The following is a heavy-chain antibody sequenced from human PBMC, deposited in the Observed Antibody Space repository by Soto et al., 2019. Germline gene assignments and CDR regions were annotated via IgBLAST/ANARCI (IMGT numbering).Heavy chain of an antibody. CDR2: IYPGDSDT. J-gene: IGHJ6*02. D-gene: IGHD3-10*01. CDR1: GYSFTSYW. Sequence: GESLKISCKGSGYSFTSYWIGWVRQMPGKGLEWMGIIYPGDSDTRYSPSFQGQVTISADKSISTAYLQWSSLKASDTAMYYCAICEGSGSPYYGMAVWGQGTTVTVSS. V-gene: IGHV5-51*01. CDR3: AICEGSGSPYYGMAV.